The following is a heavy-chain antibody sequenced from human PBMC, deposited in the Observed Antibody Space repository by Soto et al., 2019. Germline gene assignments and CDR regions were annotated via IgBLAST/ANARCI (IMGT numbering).Heavy chain of an antibody. J-gene: IGHJ3*02. CDR3: ASYDSSGYLTPDAFDI. CDR1: GYSFTSYW. D-gene: IGHD3-22*01. Sequence: GESLKISCKGSGYSFTSYWISWVRQMPGKGLEWMGRIDPSDSYTNYSPSFQGHVTISADKSISTAYLQWSSLKASDTAMYYCASYDSSGYLTPDAFDIWGQGTMVT. CDR2: IDPSDSYT. V-gene: IGHV5-10-1*01.